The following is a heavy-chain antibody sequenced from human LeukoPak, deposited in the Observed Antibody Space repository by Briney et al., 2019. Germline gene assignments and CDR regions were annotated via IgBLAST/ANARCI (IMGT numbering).Heavy chain of an antibody. J-gene: IGHJ4*02. CDR3: ARGDYYYDSSGYSF. D-gene: IGHD3-22*01. CDR2: INPSGGST. CDR1: GYTFTSYY. Sequence: ASVKVSCKASGYTFTSYYMHWVRQARGQGLEWRGIINPSGGSTSYAQKLQGRVTMTSDTSTSTLYMALSSLRSEDTAVYYCARGDYYYDSSGYSFWGQGTLVTVSS. V-gene: IGHV1-46*01.